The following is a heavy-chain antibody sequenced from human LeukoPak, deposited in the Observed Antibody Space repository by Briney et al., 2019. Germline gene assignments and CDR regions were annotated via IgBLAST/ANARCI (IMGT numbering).Heavy chain of an antibody. V-gene: IGHV3-9*01. Sequence: GRSLRLSCAASGFTFDDYAMHWVRQAPGKGLEWVSGISWNSGSIGYADSVKGRFTISRDNAKNSLYLQMNSLRAEDTALYYCAKDKEPAASYADYWGQGTLVTVSS. D-gene: IGHD2-2*01. J-gene: IGHJ4*02. CDR1: GFTFDDYA. CDR3: AKDKEPAASYADY. CDR2: ISWNSGSI.